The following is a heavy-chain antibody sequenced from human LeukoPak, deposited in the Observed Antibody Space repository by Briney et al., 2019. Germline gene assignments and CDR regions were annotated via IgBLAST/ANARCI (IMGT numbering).Heavy chain of an antibody. CDR1: GGSFSGYY. J-gene: IGHJ5*02. CDR3: ARSITMVRGVIIRPHWFDP. Sequence: SETLSLTCAVYGGSFSGYYWSWIRQPPGKGLEWIGEINHSGSTNYNPSLKSRVTISVDTSKNQFSLKLSSVPAADTAVYYCARSITMVRGVIIRPHWFDPWGQGTLVTVSS. V-gene: IGHV4-34*01. CDR2: INHSGST. D-gene: IGHD3-10*01.